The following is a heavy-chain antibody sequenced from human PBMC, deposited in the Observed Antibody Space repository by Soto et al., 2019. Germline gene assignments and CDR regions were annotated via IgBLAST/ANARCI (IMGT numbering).Heavy chain of an antibody. J-gene: IGHJ4*02. CDR2: ISYDGSNK. Sequence: GGSLRLSCAASGFTFSSYGMHWVRQAPGKGLEWVAVISYDGSNKYYADSVKGRFTISRDNSKNTLYLQMNSLRAEDTAVYYCAKEKHDYGDYVAGGYFDYWGQGTLVTVSS. V-gene: IGHV3-30*18. CDR1: GFTFSSYG. D-gene: IGHD4-17*01. CDR3: AKEKHDYGDYVAGGYFDY.